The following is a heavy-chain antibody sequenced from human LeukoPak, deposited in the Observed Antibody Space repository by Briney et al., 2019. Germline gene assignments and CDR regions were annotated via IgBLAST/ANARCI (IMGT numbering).Heavy chain of an antibody. Sequence: SEALSLTCTVSGGSMKSYYWNWIRQPPGKGLEWIGYIYYSGSTNYNPSLKSRVTISVDTSKNQFSLKLTSVTAADTAIYYCARVGGMLTINNEAFDIWGQGTVVTVS. CDR3: ARVGGMLTINNEAFDI. D-gene: IGHD5-24*01. CDR2: IYYSGST. V-gene: IGHV4-59*01. J-gene: IGHJ3*02. CDR1: GGSMKSYY.